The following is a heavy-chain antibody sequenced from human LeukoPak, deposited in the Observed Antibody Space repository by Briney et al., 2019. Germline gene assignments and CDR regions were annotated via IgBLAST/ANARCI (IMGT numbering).Heavy chain of an antibody. CDR1: GFTFSNYG. V-gene: IGHV3-23*01. CDR3: AKDLVLWFGELLSS. J-gene: IGHJ5*02. D-gene: IGHD3-10*01. Sequence: PGRSLRLSCAASGFTFSNYGMHWVRQAPGKGLEWVSAISGSGGSTYYADSVKGRFTISRDNSKNTLYLQMNSLRAEDTAVYYCAKDLVLWFGELLSSWGQGTLVTVSS. CDR2: ISGSGGST.